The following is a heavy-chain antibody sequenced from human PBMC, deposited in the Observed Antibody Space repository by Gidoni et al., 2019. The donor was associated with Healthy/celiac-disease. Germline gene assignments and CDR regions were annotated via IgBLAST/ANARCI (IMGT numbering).Heavy chain of an antibody. CDR2: ISSSSSYI. J-gene: IGHJ4*02. Sequence: EVQLVESGGGLVTPGGSLRLSCAASGSTFTSYSMNWVRQGPGKGLEWVSSISSSSSYIYYADSVKGRFTISRDNAKNSLYLQMNSLRAEDTAVYYCASIALGDASFDYWGQGTLVTVSS. CDR3: ASIALGDASFDY. D-gene: IGHD6-13*01. V-gene: IGHV3-21*01. CDR1: GSTFTSYS.